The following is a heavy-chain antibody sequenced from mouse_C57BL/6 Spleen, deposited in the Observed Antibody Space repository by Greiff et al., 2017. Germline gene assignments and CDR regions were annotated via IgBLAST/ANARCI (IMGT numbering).Heavy chain of an antibody. J-gene: IGHJ1*03. V-gene: IGHV5-9-1*02. CDR3: TRGRPRSPYWYYDV. CDR1: GFTFSSYA. CDR2: ISSGGDYI. D-gene: IGHD1-1*01. Sequence: VQLMESGAGLVKPGGSLKLSCAASGFTFSSYAMSWVRQTPEKRLEWVAYISSGGDYIYYADTVKGRFTISTDHASNTLYLQMSSLKSEDTAMYYCTRGRPRSPYWYYDVWGTGTTVTVSS.